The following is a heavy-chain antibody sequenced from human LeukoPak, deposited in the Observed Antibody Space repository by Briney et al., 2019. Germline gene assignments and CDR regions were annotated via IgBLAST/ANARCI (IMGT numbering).Heavy chain of an antibody. CDR3: AKTENYDFWSGYYALY. CDR2: IKQDGIEK. D-gene: IGHD3-3*01. V-gene: IGHV3-7*03. J-gene: IGHJ4*02. Sequence: SGGSLRLSCVASGFSFRSYWMDWVRQAPGKGLEWVANIKQDGIEKYFVDSVKGRFAISRDNAKNSLYLQMNSLRAEDTAVYYCAKTENYDFWSGYYALYWGQGTLVTVSS. CDR1: GFSFRSYW.